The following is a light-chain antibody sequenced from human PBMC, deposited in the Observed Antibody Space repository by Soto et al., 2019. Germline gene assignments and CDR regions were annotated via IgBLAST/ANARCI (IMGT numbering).Light chain of an antibody. CDR2: GAS. CDR3: QQYCSSPYT. J-gene: IGKJ2*01. CDR1: QSVSSSY. V-gene: IGKV3-20*01. Sequence: EIVLTQSPGTLSLSPGERATLSCRASQSVSSSYLAWYQQKPGQAPRLLIYGASSRATGIPDRFSGSGSGRAFSLTISRLEPEGFAVYYCQQYCSSPYTFGQGTKLEIK.